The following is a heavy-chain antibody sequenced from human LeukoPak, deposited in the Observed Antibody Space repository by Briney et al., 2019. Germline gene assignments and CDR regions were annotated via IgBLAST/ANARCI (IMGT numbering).Heavy chain of an antibody. CDR3: AKAVGSSGYFSRDAFDI. CDR2: ISGGGSGT. Sequence: PGGSLRLSCAASGFTFSSYGMHWVRQAPGKGLEWVAVISGGGSGTYYADSVRGRFTISRDNSKNTVYLQMNSLRAEDTAIYYCAKAVGSSGYFSRDAFDIWGQGTMVTVSS. J-gene: IGHJ3*02. D-gene: IGHD3-22*01. CDR1: GFTFSSYG. V-gene: IGHV3-23*01.